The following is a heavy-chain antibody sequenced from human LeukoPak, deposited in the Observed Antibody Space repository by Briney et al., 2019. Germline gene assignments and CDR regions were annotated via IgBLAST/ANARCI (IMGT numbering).Heavy chain of an antibody. V-gene: IGHV3-23*01. CDR1: GFTFSNAW. CDR2: ISGSGGST. J-gene: IGHJ4*02. Sequence: GGSLRLSGAASGFTFSNAWMSWVRQAPGKGLEWVSHISGSGGSTKYSGSVKGRFTISRDNSKNTLYLQINSLRADDTAVYYCAKDQDPHSYGSGSYAPFDYWGQGTLVTVSS. D-gene: IGHD3-10*01. CDR3: AKDQDPHSYGSGSYAPFDY.